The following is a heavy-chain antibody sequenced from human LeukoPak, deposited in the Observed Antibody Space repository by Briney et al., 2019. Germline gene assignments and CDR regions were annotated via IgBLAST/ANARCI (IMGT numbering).Heavy chain of an antibody. V-gene: IGHV3-74*01. CDR3: ARSEYSFDY. J-gene: IGHJ4*01. CDR1: GVTLSIVW. Sequence: PGGSLSLSRAPSGVTLSIVWMHGVRAAPGEGRVWVSRISTDESRTSYADSVKGRFTMSRHNAKNTLYLQMNSPRTEDSAVYYCARSEYSFDYWGQGTLVTVSS. CDR2: ISTDESRT.